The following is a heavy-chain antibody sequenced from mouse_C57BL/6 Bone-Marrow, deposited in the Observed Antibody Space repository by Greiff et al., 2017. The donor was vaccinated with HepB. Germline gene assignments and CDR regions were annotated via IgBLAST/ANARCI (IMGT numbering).Heavy chain of an antibody. D-gene: IGHD1-1*01. CDR1: GYAFSSSW. CDR2: IYPGDGDT. CDR3: ARAIYYYGSSYHYFDY. Sequence: VKLMESGPELVKPGASVKISCKASGYAFSSSWMNWVKQRPGKGLEWIGRIYPGDGDTNYNGKFKGKATLTADKSSSTAYMQLSSLTSEDSAVYFCARAIYYYGSSYHYFDYWGQGTTLTVSS. J-gene: IGHJ2*01. V-gene: IGHV1-82*01.